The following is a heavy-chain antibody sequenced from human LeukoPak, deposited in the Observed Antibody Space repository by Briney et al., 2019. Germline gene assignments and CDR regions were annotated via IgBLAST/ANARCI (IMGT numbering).Heavy chain of an antibody. D-gene: IGHD3-16*01. CDR3: AYRRTGGSFDY. J-gene: IGHJ4*02. Sequence: GGSLRLSCAASGFTFSGYAMSWVRQAPGKGLEWVSALSSEATHTYYADSVKGRFSISRDNSKSMLYLEMNSLRAEDTAIYYCAYRRTGGSFDYWGQGTLVTVSS. V-gene: IGHV3-23*01. CDR1: GFTFSGYA. CDR2: LSSEATHT.